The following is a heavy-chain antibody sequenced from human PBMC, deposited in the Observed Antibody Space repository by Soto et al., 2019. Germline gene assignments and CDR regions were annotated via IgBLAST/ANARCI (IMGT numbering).Heavy chain of an antibody. CDR1: GGTFSSYR. CDR2: IAPIYRTA. V-gene: IGHV1-69*05. CDR3: ARDSGAKLSSS. Sequence: AASVKVSCKASGGTFSSYRFNWVRQARGQGLEWLGGIAPIYRTADYAQKFQGRVTITTDESTRTVYLELSSLKSQDTALYYCARDSGAKLSSSWGQGTLVTVSS. J-gene: IGHJ4*02. D-gene: IGHD6-13*01.